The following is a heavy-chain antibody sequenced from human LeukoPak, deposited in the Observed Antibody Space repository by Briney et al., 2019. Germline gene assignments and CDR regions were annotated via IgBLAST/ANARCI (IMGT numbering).Heavy chain of an antibody. CDR1: GGSFSGYY. D-gene: IGHD3-22*01. CDR3: ARGPTYYYDSSGKPLDY. V-gene: IGHV4-34*01. CDR2: INHSGST. Sequence: SETLSLTCAVYGGSFSGYYWSWIRQPPVKVLEWIGEINHSGSTNYNPSLKSRVTISVDTSKNQFSLKLSSVTAADTAVYYCARGPTYYYDSSGKPLDYWGQGTLVTVSS. J-gene: IGHJ4*02.